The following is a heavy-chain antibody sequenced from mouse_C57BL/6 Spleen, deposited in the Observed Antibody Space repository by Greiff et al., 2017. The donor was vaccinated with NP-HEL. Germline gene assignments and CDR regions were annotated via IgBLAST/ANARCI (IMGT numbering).Heavy chain of an antibody. V-gene: IGHV14-2*01. CDR1: GFNIKDYY. CDR3: ASDYYGSSSQAWFAY. CDR2: IDPEDGET. J-gene: IGHJ3*01. D-gene: IGHD1-1*01. Sequence: EVQLQQSGAELVKPGASVKLSCTASGFNIKDYYMHWVKQRTEQGLEWIGRIDPEDGETKYAPKFQGKATITADTSSNTAYLQLSSLTSEDTAVYSCASDYYGSSSQAWFAYWGQGTLVTVSA.